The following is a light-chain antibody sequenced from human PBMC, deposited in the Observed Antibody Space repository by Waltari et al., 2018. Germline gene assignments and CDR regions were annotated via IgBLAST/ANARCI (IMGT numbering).Light chain of an antibody. J-gene: IGKJ1*01. CDR1: QSVLYSSNNQNY. CDR2: CAS. V-gene: IGKV4-1*01. CDR3: QQYYSAPLT. Sequence: DIVMTQSPDSLAVSLGERATINCKSSQSVLYSSNNQNYLAWYQQRPGQPPKLLIYCASARASGVTDRFTGSGSGTDFTLTIDSLQAGDGAVYYCQQYYSAPLTFGQGTKVEVK.